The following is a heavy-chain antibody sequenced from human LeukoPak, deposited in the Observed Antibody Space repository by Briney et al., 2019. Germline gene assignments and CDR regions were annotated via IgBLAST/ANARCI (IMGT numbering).Heavy chain of an antibody. J-gene: IGHJ4*02. D-gene: IGHD2-2*01. Sequence: GGSLRLSCAASGFTFSSYWMSWVRQAPGKGLEWVATINQDGSGEYYVDSVKGRFTISRDNAKNSLFLQMNSLRAEDTAIYYCARAGPYQLPPRPVDYWGQGTLVTVSS. CDR2: INQDGSGE. V-gene: IGHV3-7*01. CDR3: ARAGPYQLPPRPVDY. CDR1: GFTFSSYW.